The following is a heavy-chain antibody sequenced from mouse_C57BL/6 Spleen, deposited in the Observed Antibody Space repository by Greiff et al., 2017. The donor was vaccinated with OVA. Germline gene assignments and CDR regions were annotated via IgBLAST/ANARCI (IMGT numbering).Heavy chain of an antibody. CDR2: ISYSGST. CDR3: ARSCTTVVAPYWYFDV. Sequence: EVKLVESGPGLAKPSQTLSLTCSVTGYSITSDYWNWIRKFPGNKLEYMGYISYSGSTYSNPSLKSRISITRDTSKNQYYLQLNSVTTEDTATYYCARSCTTVVAPYWYFDVWGTGTTVTVSS. J-gene: IGHJ1*03. D-gene: IGHD1-1*01. V-gene: IGHV3-8*01. CDR1: GYSITSDY.